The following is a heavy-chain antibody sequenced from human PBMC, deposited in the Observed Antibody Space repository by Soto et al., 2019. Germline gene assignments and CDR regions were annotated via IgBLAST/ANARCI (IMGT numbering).Heavy chain of an antibody. CDR3: ATRITVFGLLIPPFDP. CDR1: GGSVNGYY. V-gene: IGHV4-34*01. D-gene: IGHD3-3*01. J-gene: IGHJ5*02. Sequence: SETLSLTCAVYGGSVNGYYWNWIRQPPGKGLEWIGEINHTGGTHYNPSLKNRVTMSVDTSKNQFSLRLSSVTAADTAIYYCATRITVFGLLIPPFDPWGQGTQVTVSS. CDR2: INHTGGT.